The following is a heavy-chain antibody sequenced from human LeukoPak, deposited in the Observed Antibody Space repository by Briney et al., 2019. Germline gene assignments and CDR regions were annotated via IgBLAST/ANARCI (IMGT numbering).Heavy chain of an antibody. CDR2: FNANNGNT. Sequence: SVTVSFKSSGCTCSSYGVDWLRKGTGQPLERILWFNANNGNTNYAQKLQGRVTMTTDTSTSTAYMELRSLRSDDTAVYYCARKGDDIVATIWRGNWFDPWGQGTLVTVSS. CDR1: GCTCSSYG. V-gene: IGHV1-18*04. D-gene: IGHD5-12*01. CDR3: ARKGDDIVATIWRGNWFDP. J-gene: IGHJ5*02.